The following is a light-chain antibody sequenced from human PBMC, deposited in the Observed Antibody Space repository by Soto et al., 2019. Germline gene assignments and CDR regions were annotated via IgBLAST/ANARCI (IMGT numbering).Light chain of an antibody. CDR3: QQYGSRPPLT. J-gene: IGKJ4*01. V-gene: IGKV1-33*01. Sequence: DIQMTQSPSSLSASVGDRVTITCQASQDISNYLNWYQQKPGKAPKLLIYDASNLETGVPSRFSGSGSGTDFTFTISSLQPEDIATYYCQQYGSRPPLTFGGGTKVGIK. CDR1: QDISNY. CDR2: DAS.